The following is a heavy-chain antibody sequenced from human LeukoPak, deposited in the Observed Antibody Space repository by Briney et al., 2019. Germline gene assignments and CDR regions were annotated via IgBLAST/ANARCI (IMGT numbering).Heavy chain of an antibody. Sequence: PGGSLRLSFAASGFTFSSYGMHWVRQAPGKGLEWVALIWYDGTNKYYADSVKGRFTISRDSSKNTLYLQMNNLRAEDTAVYYCARGPYYYDISGSPRGGYWGQGTLVSVSS. V-gene: IGHV3-33*01. CDR1: GFTFSSYG. D-gene: IGHD3-22*01. CDR3: ARGPYYYDISGSPRGGY. J-gene: IGHJ4*02. CDR2: IWYDGTNK.